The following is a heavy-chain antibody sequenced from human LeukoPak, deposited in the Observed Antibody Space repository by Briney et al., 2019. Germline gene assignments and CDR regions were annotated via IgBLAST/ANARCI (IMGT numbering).Heavy chain of an antibody. CDR2: FDPEDGET. Sequence: ASVKVSCKVSGYTLTEMSIHWVRQAPGGALEWMGGFDPEDGETVYAPKFQGRVTMTEDTSADAAYMELSSLRSEDTAVYYCTTCLNGAGQPVAIYYYGMDVWGQGTTVAVSS. D-gene: IGHD2-2*01. CDR3: TTCLNGAGQPVAIYYYGMDV. CDR1: GYTLTEMS. J-gene: IGHJ6*02. V-gene: IGHV1-24*01.